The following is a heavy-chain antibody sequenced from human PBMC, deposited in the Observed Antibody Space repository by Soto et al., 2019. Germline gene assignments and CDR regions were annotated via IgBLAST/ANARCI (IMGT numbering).Heavy chain of an antibody. D-gene: IGHD6-19*01. Sequence: QVQLVQSGAEVKKPGASVKVSCKASGYTFTSYGIRWVRQAPGQGLEWMGWISAYNGNTNYAQKFQGRVTITTDTAKSKVYMELRSLTSDDKAVYYCGRGRQWLGGFDYWGQGTLVTVSS. V-gene: IGHV1-18*01. J-gene: IGHJ4*02. CDR2: ISAYNGNT. CDR1: GYTFTSYG. CDR3: GRGRQWLGGFDY.